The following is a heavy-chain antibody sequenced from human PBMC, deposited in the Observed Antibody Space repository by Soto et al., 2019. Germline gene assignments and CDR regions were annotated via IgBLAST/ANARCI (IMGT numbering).Heavy chain of an antibody. CDR2: MRGSGGDT. CDR3: AKEYYYDNGPDH. V-gene: IGHV3-23*01. D-gene: IGHD3-22*01. Sequence: EVQLLESGGGLVQPGGSLTLACGASGFSFSTFAMSWVRQAPGKGLEWVSGMRGSGGDTFYADSVKGRFTISRDNSKNTLYLQMNSLRPEDTAVYFCAKEYYYDNGPDHWGQGTLVVVSS. J-gene: IGHJ5*02. CDR1: GFSFSTFA.